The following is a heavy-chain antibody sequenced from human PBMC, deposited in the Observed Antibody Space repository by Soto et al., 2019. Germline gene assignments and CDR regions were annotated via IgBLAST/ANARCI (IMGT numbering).Heavy chain of an antibody. CDR2: IYYSGST. J-gene: IGHJ5*02. CDR1: GGSISSGGYY. CDR3: AREGSYDYIWGSYRENWFDP. D-gene: IGHD3-16*02. V-gene: IGHV4-31*03. Sequence: QVQLQESGPGLVKPSQTLSLTCTVSGGSISSGGYYWSWIRQHPGKGLEWIGYIYYSGSTYYNPSLKSRVTISVDTSKNQFSLKLSSVTAADTAVYYCAREGSYDYIWGSYRENWFDPWGQGTLVTVSS.